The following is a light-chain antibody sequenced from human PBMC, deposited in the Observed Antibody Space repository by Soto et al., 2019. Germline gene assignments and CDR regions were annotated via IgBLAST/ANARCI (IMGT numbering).Light chain of an antibody. CDR2: AAS. V-gene: IGKV1-9*01. CDR3: QQLNSYYIFT. CDR1: QDISSY. Sequence: DIKLTQSPSFLSASVGDRVTITCRASQDISSYLAWYQQKPGKAPKLLIYAASILQSGVPSRFSGSGSGTEFTLTSSSLQPEDFATYYCQQLNSYYIFTFGPGTKVDIK. J-gene: IGKJ3*01.